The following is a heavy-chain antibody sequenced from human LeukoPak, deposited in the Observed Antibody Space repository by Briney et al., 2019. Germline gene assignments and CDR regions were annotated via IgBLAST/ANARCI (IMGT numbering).Heavy chain of an antibody. Sequence: GASVKVSCKASGYTFTNYAIHWVRQAPGQRPEWMGWINAGTGDTRYLQRFQGRVTISRDTSASAVYMELSSLTYEDTAVYYCARGGSGSYYFDYWGQGTLVTVSS. J-gene: IGHJ4*02. CDR2: INAGTGDT. CDR3: ARGGSGSYYFDY. V-gene: IGHV1-3*01. CDR1: GYTFTNYA. D-gene: IGHD3-10*01.